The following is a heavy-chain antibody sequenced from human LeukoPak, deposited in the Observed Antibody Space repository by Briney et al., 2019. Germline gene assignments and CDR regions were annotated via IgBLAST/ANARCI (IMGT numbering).Heavy chain of an antibody. Sequence: SETMSLTCAVYGGSFSGYYWSWIRQPPGKGLEWKGEIKHSGSNNYNPSLKSRVTISVDTSKNQFSLKLSSVTAADTAVYYCARGGGVWGSYRLFDYWGQGTLVTVSS. CDR2: IKHSGSN. V-gene: IGHV4-34*01. CDR3: ARGGGVWGSYRLFDY. J-gene: IGHJ4*02. D-gene: IGHD3-16*02. CDR1: GGSFSGYY.